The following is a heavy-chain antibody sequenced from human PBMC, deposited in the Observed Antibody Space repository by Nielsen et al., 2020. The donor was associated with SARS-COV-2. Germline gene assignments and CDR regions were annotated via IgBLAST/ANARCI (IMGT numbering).Heavy chain of an antibody. D-gene: IGHD3-22*01. Sequence: ASVKVSCKASGYTFTSYAMHWVRQAPGQRLEWMGWINAGNGNTKYSQKFQDRVTITRDTSATTAYMELSSLTSEDTAVYYCARDRITMIVVVITIYYYYYYMDVWGKGTTVTVSS. CDR1: GYTFTSYA. V-gene: IGHV1-3*01. J-gene: IGHJ6*03. CDR2: INAGNGNT. CDR3: ARDRITMIVVVITIYYYYYYMDV.